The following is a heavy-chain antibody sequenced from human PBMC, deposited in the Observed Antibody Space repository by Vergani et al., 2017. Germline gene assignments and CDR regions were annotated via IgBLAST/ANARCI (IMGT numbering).Heavy chain of an antibody. CDR3: ARGSGLGTLPDY. V-gene: IGHV3-30*01. CDR1: GFTFSSYA. Sequence: QVQLVESGGGVVQPGRSLRLSCAASGFTFSSYAMHWVRQAPGKGLEWVAVISYDGSNKYYADSVKGRFTISRDNSKNTLYLQMNSLRAEDTAVYYCARGSGLGTLPDYWGQGTLVTVSS. CDR2: ISYDGSNK. J-gene: IGHJ4*02. D-gene: IGHD1-26*01.